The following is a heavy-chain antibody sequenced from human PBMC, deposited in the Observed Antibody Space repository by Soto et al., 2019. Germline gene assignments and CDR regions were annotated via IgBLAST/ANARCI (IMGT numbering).Heavy chain of an antibody. V-gene: IGHV1-8*01. J-gene: IGHJ4*02. CDR3: ARSGGDFWTVFDY. CDR2: MNPNSGNT. Sequence: ASVKGSCKASGYTFTSYDINWVIQATGQGLEWMGWMNPNSGNTGYAQKFQGRVTMTRNTSISTAYMELSSLRSEDTAVYYGARSGGDFWTVFDYLGQGTLVTVSS. D-gene: IGHD3-3*01. CDR1: GYTFTSYD.